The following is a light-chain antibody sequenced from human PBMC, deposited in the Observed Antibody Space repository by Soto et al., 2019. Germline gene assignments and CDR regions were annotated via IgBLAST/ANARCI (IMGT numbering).Light chain of an antibody. CDR3: QQYNAYSQA. V-gene: IGKV1-5*03. CDR1: ESVSRG. CDR2: QAS. J-gene: IGKJ1*01. Sequence: DIQMTQSPSTLSASVGDRVTITCRASESVSRGLAWYQQKPGRTPKLLIYQASTLETGVPSRFSGSGSETEFTLTISSLQPDDFATYYCQQYNAYSQAFGQGTKVEIK.